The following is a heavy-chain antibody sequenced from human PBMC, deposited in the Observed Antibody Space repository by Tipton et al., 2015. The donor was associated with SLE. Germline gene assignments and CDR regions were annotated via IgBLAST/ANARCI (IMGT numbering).Heavy chain of an antibody. J-gene: IGHJ5*02. CDR3: ARVQAYEGFDP. CDR1: GDSLSSNNYY. D-gene: IGHD3-16*01. Sequence: TLSLTCSVSGDSLSSNNYYWGWIRQFPAQGLEWIGTIHYAGGTYYNPSLRSRLTISVDTSKNQFSLKLSSVTAADTAVYYCARVQAYEGFDPWGQGTLVTVSS. V-gene: IGHV4-39*07. CDR2: IHYAGGT.